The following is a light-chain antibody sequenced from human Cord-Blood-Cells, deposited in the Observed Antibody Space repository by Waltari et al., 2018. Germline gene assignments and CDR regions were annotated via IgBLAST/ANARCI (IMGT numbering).Light chain of an antibody. CDR2: DAS. J-gene: IGKJ2*01. V-gene: IGKV3-11*01. CDR1: QSVSSY. CDR3: QQRSNWPPYT. Sequence: QSPATLSLSPGERATISCRASQSVSSYLAWYQQKPGQAPRLLIYDASNRATGIPARFSGSGSGTDFTLTISSLEPEDFAVYYCQQRSNWPPYTFGQGTKLEIK.